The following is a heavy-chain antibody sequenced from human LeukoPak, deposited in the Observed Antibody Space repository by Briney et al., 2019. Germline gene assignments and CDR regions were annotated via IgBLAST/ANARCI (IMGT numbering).Heavy chain of an antibody. J-gene: IGHJ6*02. V-gene: IGHV1-2*02. CDR3: AREGQQLVNLDYYYYGMDV. CDR2: INPNSGGT. Sequence: ASVKVSCKASGYTFTGYYMHWVRQAPGRGLEWMGWINPNSGGTNYAQKFQGRVTMTRDTSISTAYMELSRLRSDDTAVYYCAREGQQLVNLDYYYYGMDVWGQGTTVTVSS. CDR1: GYTFTGYY. D-gene: IGHD6-13*01.